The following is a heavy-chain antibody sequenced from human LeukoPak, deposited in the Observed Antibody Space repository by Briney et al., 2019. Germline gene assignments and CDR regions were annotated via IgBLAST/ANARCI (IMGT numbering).Heavy chain of an antibody. V-gene: IGHV3-13*04. CDR3: VRAPPGTGWLIDH. D-gene: IGHD6-19*01. CDR2: INTAADT. Sequence: PGGSLRLSCAASGFAFSNYDMLWVRHTTGKGLEWVSAINTAADTYYPDSVKGRFTISRENAKNSLYLQMNSLRVGDTAVYYCVRAPPGTGWLIDHWGQGTQVAVSS. CDR1: GFAFSNYD. J-gene: IGHJ4*02.